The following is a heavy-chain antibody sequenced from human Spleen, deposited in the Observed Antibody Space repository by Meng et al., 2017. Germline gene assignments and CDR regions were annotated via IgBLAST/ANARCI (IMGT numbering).Heavy chain of an antibody. CDR2: IKHSGST. CDR1: GGSFSGDY. V-gene: IGHV4-34*01. J-gene: IGHJ4*02. Sequence: LEQGGACLVKPSETLSLACAVDGGSFSGDYWSRIRQPPGKGLEWMGEIKHSGSTNYNPSLKSRVTISVDTSKNQFSLKLSSVTAADTAVYYCARGRPGDLLYFDYWGQGTLVTVSS. CDR3: ARGRPGDLLYFDY. D-gene: IGHD2-21*02.